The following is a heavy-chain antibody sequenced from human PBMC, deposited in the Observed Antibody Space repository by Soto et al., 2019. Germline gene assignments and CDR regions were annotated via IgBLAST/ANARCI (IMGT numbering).Heavy chain of an antibody. V-gene: IGHV4-59*01. Sequence: SETLSLTCTVSGGSISSYYWSWVRQPPGKGLEWIGYIYYSGSTNYNPSLKSRVTISVDTSKNQFSLKLSSVTAADTAVYYCARDYCGSGGSCYLRGFDYWGQGTLVTVSS. CDR1: GGSISSYY. D-gene: IGHD2-15*01. CDR3: ARDYCGSGGSCYLRGFDY. J-gene: IGHJ4*02. CDR2: IYYSGST.